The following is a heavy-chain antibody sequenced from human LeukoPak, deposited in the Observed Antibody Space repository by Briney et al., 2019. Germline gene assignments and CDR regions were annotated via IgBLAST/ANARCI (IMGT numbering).Heavy chain of an antibody. CDR3: ASGYCSSTSCYEFDP. D-gene: IGHD2-2*03. Sequence: PSETLSLTCTVSGGSVSSGSYYWSWIRQPPGKRLEWIGYIYYSGSTNYNPSLKSRVTISVDRSKNQFSLKLSSVTAAGTAVYYCASGYCSSTSCYEFDPWGQGTLVTVSS. V-gene: IGHV4-61*01. J-gene: IGHJ5*02. CDR2: IYYSGST. CDR1: GGSVSSGSYY.